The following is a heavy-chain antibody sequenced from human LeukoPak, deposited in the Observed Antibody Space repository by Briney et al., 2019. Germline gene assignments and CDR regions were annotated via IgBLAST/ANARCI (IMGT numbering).Heavy chain of an antibody. V-gene: IGHV4-59*08. J-gene: IGHJ4*02. CDR1: GGSIGSYY. CDR3: ARHSSALYDYVWGSYPYYFDY. CDR2: IYYSGST. D-gene: IGHD3-16*02. Sequence: PSETLSLTCTVSGGSIGSYYWSWIRQPPGKGLEWIGYIYYSGSTNYNPSLKSRVTISVDTSKNQFSLKLSSVTAADTAVYYCARHSSALYDYVWGSYPYYFDYWGQGTLVTVSS.